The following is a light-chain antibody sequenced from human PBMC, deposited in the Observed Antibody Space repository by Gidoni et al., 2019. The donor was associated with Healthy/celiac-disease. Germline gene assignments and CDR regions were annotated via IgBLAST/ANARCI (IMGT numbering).Light chain of an antibody. CDR1: QSLSSW. J-gene: IGKJ5*01. CDR3: QQYNSYPIT. CDR2: KAS. Sequence: DIQMTQSPSTLSASVGDRVTITCRASQSLSSWLAWYQQKPGKAPKRLIYKASSLESGVPSRFSGSGSGTEFTLTISSLQPDDFATYYCQQYNSYPITFGQGTRLEIK. V-gene: IGKV1-5*03.